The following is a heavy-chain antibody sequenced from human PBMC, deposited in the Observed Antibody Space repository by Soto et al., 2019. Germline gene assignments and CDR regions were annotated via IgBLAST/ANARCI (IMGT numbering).Heavy chain of an antibody. CDR3: ARVGGLAASTLDY. Sequence: LSETLSLTCTVSGGSISDFYWSWIRQPPGKGLEWIGYIYYSGSTNYNPSLKSRVTISVDTSKNQFSLNLRSMSPADTAVYYCARVGGLAASTLDYWGPGTRVTVSA. J-gene: IGHJ4*02. CDR2: IYYSGST. V-gene: IGHV4-59*01. CDR1: GGSISDFY. D-gene: IGHD6-25*01.